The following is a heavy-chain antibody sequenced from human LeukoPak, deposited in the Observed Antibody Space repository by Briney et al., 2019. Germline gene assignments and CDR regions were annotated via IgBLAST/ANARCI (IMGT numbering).Heavy chain of an antibody. CDR1: GFTLDDYG. Sequence: GGSLRLSCAVSGFTLDDYGIHWVRQAPGKGLEWVSGILWKSGIKGYADSVKGRFSISRDNAKNSLHLQMNSLRAEDTAVYYCAGINDYGDPTGAFDIWVQWTMVHVSS. D-gene: IGHD4-17*01. CDR3: AGINDYGDPTGAFDI. J-gene: IGHJ3*02. CDR2: ILWKSGIK. V-gene: IGHV3-9*01.